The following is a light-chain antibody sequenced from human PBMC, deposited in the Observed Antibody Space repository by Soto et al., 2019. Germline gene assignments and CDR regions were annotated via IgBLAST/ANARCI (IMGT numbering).Light chain of an antibody. Sequence: QSALTQPASVSGSPGQSITISCTGTSSDVGSYNLVSWYQQHPGKAPKLMIYEISKRPSGVSNRFSGSKSGNTDSLTISGLQAEDEADYYCCSYAGSSIYYVFGTGTKLTVL. CDR1: SSDVGSYNL. J-gene: IGLJ1*01. CDR3: CSYAGSSIYYV. V-gene: IGLV2-23*02. CDR2: EIS.